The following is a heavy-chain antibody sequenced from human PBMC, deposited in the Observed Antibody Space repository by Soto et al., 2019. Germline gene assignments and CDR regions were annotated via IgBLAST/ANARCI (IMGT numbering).Heavy chain of an antibody. CDR2: ISPGNGDT. CDR1: GYTFTSYA. CDR3: ARGEFLGPLNGNDY. J-gene: IGHJ4*02. Sequence: ASVKVSCKASGYTFTSYAMHWVRQAPGQRLEWMGWISPGNGDTRYSRNFQGRVTMTSDTPANTGYMELSSLRSEDTAVYYCARGEFLGPLNGNDYWGQGTLVTVSS. D-gene: IGHD3-16*01. V-gene: IGHV1-3*01.